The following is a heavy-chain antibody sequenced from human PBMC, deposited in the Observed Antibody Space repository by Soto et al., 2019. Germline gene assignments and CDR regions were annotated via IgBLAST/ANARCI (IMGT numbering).Heavy chain of an antibody. CDR1: GFTFSSYS. J-gene: IGHJ6*02. CDR2: ISSSSSYI. D-gene: IGHD3-10*01. CDR3: ARVKDYYGSGSLREDNPYYYGMDV. V-gene: IGHV3-21*01. Sequence: EVQLVESGGGLVKPGGSLRLSCAASGFTFSSYSMNWVRQAPGKGLEWVSSISSSSSYIYYADSVKGRFTISRDNAKNSLYLQMNSLRAEDTAVYYCARVKDYYGSGSLREDNPYYYGMDVWGQGTTVTVSS.